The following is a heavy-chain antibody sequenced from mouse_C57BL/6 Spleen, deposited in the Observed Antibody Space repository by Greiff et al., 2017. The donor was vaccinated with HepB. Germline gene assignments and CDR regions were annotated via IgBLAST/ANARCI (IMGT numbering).Heavy chain of an antibody. CDR2: ISSGSSTI. V-gene: IGHV5-17*01. J-gene: IGHJ1*03. CDR3: ARPTTVVPYWDFDV. D-gene: IGHD1-1*01. CDR1: GFTFSDYG. Sequence: EVHLVESGGGLVKPGGSLKLSCAASGFTFSDYGMHWVRQAPEKGLEWVAYISSGSSTIYYADTVKGRFTISRDNAKNTLFLQMTSLRSEDTAMYYCARPTTVVPYWDFDVWGTGTTVTVSS.